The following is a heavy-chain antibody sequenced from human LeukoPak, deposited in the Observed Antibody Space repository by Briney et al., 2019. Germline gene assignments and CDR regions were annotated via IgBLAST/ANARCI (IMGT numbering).Heavy chain of an antibody. CDR1: GGSFSGYQ. CDR3: ARDYGDIPPDWYYDL. CDR2: INHSGST. V-gene: IGHV4-34*01. Sequence: SSETLSLTCAVYGGSFSGYQWTWIRQPPGKGLEWIGQINHSGSTNYNPSLKSRVTISVDTSKNQFSLKLSSVTAADTAVYYCARDYGDIPPDWYYDLWGRGTLVTVSS. J-gene: IGHJ2*01. D-gene: IGHD4-17*01.